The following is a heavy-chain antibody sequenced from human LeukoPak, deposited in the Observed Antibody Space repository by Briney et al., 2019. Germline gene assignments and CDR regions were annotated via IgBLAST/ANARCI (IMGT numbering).Heavy chain of an antibody. CDR1: GFTFSSYS. J-gene: IGHJ4*02. V-gene: IGHV3-23*01. CDR3: AKQRSEVVVAATNY. D-gene: IGHD2-15*01. Sequence: GGSLRLSCAASGFTFSSYSMTWVRQAPGKGLEWVSSITGGGDTTYYADSVRGRFTISRDNSKNTLSVQMNSLRAEDTAVYYCAKQRSEVVVAATNYWGQGTLVTVSS. CDR2: ITGGGDTT.